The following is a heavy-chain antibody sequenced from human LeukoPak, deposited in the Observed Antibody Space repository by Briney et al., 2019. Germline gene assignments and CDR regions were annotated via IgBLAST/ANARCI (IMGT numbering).Heavy chain of an antibody. CDR3: AVAYYYGSGDAFDI. CDR1: GFTFRSYS. D-gene: IGHD3-10*01. J-gene: IGHJ3*02. CDR2: INSDSNYI. Sequence: PGGSLRLSCAASGFTFRSYSMNWVRQAPGKGLEWVSSINSDSNYIYYADSVQGRFTISRDNAKNSLYLQMNSLRAEDTAVYYCAVAYYYGSGDAFDISGQGTKVTVSS. V-gene: IGHV3-21*01.